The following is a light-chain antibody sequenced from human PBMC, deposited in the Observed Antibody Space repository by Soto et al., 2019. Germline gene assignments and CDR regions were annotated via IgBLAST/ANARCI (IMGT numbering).Light chain of an antibody. Sequence: DIQMTQSPSSLSASVGDRVTITCRTSQSINTFLNWYQQKPGNAPKLLIYSASTLHREVPSRFSGSGSGTDFTLTITNVQSEDFATYFCQQSYHNPRTFGQGTTLEI. CDR2: SAS. J-gene: IGKJ2*01. V-gene: IGKV1-39*01. CDR3: QQSYHNPRT. CDR1: QSINTF.